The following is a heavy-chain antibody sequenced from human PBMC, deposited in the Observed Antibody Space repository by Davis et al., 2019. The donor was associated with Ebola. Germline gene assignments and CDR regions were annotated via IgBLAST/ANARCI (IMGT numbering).Heavy chain of an antibody. J-gene: IGHJ3*02. CDR3: AREAYCSSTSCSFHDAFDI. CDR2: IGTAGDT. CDR1: GFTFSSYD. V-gene: IGHV3-13*01. Sequence: GESLKISCAASGFTFSSYDMHWVRQATGKGLERVSAIGTAGDTYYPGSVKGRFTIPRENAKNSLYLQMNSLRAEDTAVYYCAREAYCSSTSCSFHDAFDIWGQGTMVTVSS. D-gene: IGHD2-2*01.